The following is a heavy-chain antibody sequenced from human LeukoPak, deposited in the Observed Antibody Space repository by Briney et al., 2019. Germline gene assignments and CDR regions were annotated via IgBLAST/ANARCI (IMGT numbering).Heavy chain of an antibody. CDR3: AGVGYYYMDV. J-gene: IGHJ6*03. CDR1: GGSISTNSYY. V-gene: IGHV4-39*01. CDR2: IYYSGTT. Sequence: SETLSLTCAVSGGSISTNSYYGGWIRQPPGKGLEWIGSIYYSGTTYYNPSLKSRVTISVDTSKNQFSLNLSPVTAAETAVYYCAGVGYYYMDVWGTGTTVTVSS.